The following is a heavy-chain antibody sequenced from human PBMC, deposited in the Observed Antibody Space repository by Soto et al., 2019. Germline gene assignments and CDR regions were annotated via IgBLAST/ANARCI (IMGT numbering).Heavy chain of an antibody. CDR1: GASVSRYY. CDR3: ARRVSAYYDF. J-gene: IGHJ4*02. CDR2: LYSAGST. V-gene: IGHV4-59*02. Sequence: QVQLQESGPGLVKPSDTLSLTCTVSGASVSRYYVAWIRQSPGKGLEWIGFLYSAGSTNYNSSLKSRVTISVDTSKTQFSLRLSSVTAADTAVYYCARRVSAYYDFWGQGTRVTVSS. D-gene: IGHD2-8*01.